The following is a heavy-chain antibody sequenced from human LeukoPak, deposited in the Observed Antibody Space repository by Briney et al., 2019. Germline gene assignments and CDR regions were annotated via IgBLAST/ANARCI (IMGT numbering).Heavy chain of an antibody. CDR1: GFTFSSYS. D-gene: IGHD2-2*02. J-gene: IGHJ4*02. V-gene: IGHV3-21*01. CDR3: ARDDGGYCSSTSCYNFDY. CDR2: ISSSSSYI. Sequence: PGGSLRLSCAASGFTFSSYSMNWVRQAPGKGLEWVSSISSSSSYIYYADSVKGRFTISRDNAKNSLYLQMDSLRAEDTAVYYCARDDGGYCSSTSCYNFDYWGQGALVTVSS.